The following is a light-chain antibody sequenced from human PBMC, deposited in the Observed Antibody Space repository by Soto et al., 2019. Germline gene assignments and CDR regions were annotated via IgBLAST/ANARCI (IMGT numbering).Light chain of an antibody. Sequence: EIVFTQSPGTLSLSPGERATLYCRASQSVSNNYLAWYQQKPGQAPRLLIYGASNRATGIPDRFSGSGSGTEFTLTISSLQSEDFAVYYCQHYNNGPRFGQGTKVAI. CDR3: QHYNNGPR. CDR2: GAS. J-gene: IGKJ1*01. CDR1: QSVSNN. V-gene: IGKV3D-15*01.